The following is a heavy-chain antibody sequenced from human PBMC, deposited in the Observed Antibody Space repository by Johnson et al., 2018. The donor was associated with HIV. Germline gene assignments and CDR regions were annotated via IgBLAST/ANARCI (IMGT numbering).Heavy chain of an antibody. CDR3: AKAREYDSTGHDAFDI. V-gene: IGHV3-30-3*01. D-gene: IGHD3-22*01. CDR1: GFTFSSYA. CDR2: ISYDGSNK. Sequence: QEQLVESGGGVVQPGRSLRLSCAASGFTFSSYAMHWVRQAPGKGLEWVAVISYDGSNKYYADSVKGRFTISRDNSKNTLYLQMNSLRAEDTAVYYCAKAREYDSTGHDAFDIWGQGTMVTVSS. J-gene: IGHJ3*02.